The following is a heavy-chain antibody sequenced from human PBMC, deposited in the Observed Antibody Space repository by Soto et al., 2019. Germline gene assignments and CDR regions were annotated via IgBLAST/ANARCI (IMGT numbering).Heavy chain of an antibody. J-gene: IGHJ4*02. CDR1: GGSSSSSSYY. CDR3: ARQVVDGTLAGAGSFDC. D-gene: IGHD3-10*01. CDR2: FYYSGST. V-gene: IGHV4-39*01. Sequence: TSETLSLTCSVSGGSSSSSSYYWGWIRQPPGKGLEWIGSFYYSGSTYYNPSLKSRVTISVDTSDNQFSLKLSSVTAADTAVYYCARQVVDGTLAGAGSFDCWGQGTLVTVS.